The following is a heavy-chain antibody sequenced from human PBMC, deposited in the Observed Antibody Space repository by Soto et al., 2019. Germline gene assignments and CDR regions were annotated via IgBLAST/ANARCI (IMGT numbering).Heavy chain of an antibody. V-gene: IGHV3-15*07. D-gene: IGHD6-13*01. CDR3: AWQSRWNHDAFDV. J-gene: IGHJ3*01. CDR1: GLTFSHAW. Sequence: EVQLVESGGSLVKPGGSLRLSCAVSGLTFSHAWLKWVRQTPGKGLEWVGRIKGGTAGETTDYSAPVKGRFSISKDHSKNTVYLQMNSLKIEDTAMYYCAWQSRWNHDAFDVWGQGTMVTVSS. CDR2: IKGGTAGETT.